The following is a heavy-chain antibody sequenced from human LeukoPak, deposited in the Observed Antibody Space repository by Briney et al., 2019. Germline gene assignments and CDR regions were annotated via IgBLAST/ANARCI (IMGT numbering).Heavy chain of an antibody. CDR3: ARDRRGPMDV. V-gene: IGHV3-33*01. CDR2: IRYDGSNK. D-gene: IGHD6-6*01. J-gene: IGHJ6*02. CDR1: GFTFSSYG. Sequence: GRSLRLSCATSGFTFSSYGMHWVRQAPGKGLEWVAVIRYDGSNKYYADSVKGRFTISRDNSKNTLYLQMNSLRAEDTAVYYCARDRRGPMDVWGQGTTVTVSS.